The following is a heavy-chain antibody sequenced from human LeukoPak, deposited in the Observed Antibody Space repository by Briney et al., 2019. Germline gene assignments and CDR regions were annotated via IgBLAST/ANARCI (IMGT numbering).Heavy chain of an antibody. CDR3: ARVLRYYDILTGYPRPYYFDY. Sequence: GGSLRLSCAASGFTFSSYWMHWVRQAPGKGLVWVSRINSDGSSTSYADSVKGRFTIYRDNAKNTLYLQMNSLRAEDTAVYYCARVLRYYDILTGYPRPYYFDYWGQGTLVTVSS. V-gene: IGHV3-74*01. D-gene: IGHD3-9*01. CDR2: INSDGSST. J-gene: IGHJ4*02. CDR1: GFTFSSYW.